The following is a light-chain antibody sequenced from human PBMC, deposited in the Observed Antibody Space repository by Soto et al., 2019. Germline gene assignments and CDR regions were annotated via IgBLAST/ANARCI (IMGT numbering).Light chain of an antibody. CDR3: GSYRGSSTYV. V-gene: IGLV2-14*01. CDR2: EVT. Sequence: QSALTQPASVSGSPGQSITISCTGTSSDVGGYNYVSWFQQYPGKAPKLMIYEVTNRPSGVSNRFSGSKSGNTASLTISGLQAEDEADYYCGSYRGSSTYVFGTGTKLTVL. CDR1: SSDVGGYNY. J-gene: IGLJ1*01.